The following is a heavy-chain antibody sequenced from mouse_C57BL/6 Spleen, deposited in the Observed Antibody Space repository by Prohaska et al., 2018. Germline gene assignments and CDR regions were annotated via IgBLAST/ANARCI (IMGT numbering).Heavy chain of an antibody. CDR3: MRYGNYWYFDV. Sequence: EVQLLETGGGLVQPGGSRGLSCEGSGFTFSGFWMSWVRQTPGKTLEWIGDINSDGSAINYAPAIKDRFTIFRDNDKSTLYLQMCNVRSEDTATYFCMRYGNYWYFDVWGTGTTVTVSS. CDR1: GFTFSGFW. CDR2: INSDGSAI. D-gene: IGHD2-1*01. J-gene: IGHJ1*03. V-gene: IGHV11-2*01.